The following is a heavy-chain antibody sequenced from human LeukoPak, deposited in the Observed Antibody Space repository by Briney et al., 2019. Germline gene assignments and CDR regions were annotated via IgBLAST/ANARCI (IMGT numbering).Heavy chain of an antibody. Sequence: SQTLSLTCAISGDSVSTNSAAWNWIRQSPSRGLEWLGRTFYRSEWYNDYAVSVKSRITIKPDTSKNQFSLQLNSVTPEDTAVYYCARRLTQCDCFDPWGQGILVTVSS. J-gene: IGHJ5*02. CDR3: ARRLTQCDCFDP. D-gene: IGHD2-21*02. V-gene: IGHV6-1*01. CDR1: GDSVSTNSAA. CDR2: TFYRSEWYN.